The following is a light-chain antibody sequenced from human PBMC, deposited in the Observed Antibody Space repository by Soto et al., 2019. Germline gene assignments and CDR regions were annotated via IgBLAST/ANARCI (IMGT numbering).Light chain of an antibody. J-gene: IGLJ1*01. Sequence: QSVLTQPASVSGSPGQSITISCTGTSSDVGGYNYVSWYQQHPGKAPKLMISDATNRPSGVSDRFSGSKSGNTASLTISGLQAEDEADYYCNSYRSSSTRYVFGTGTKVTVL. CDR2: DAT. CDR1: SSDVGGYNY. V-gene: IGLV2-14*01. CDR3: NSYRSSSTRYV.